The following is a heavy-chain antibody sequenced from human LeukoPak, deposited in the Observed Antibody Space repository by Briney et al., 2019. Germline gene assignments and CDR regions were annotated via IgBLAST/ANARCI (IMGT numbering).Heavy chain of an antibody. J-gene: IGHJ4*02. CDR3: ARGSYYGDNAFDY. V-gene: IGHV1-8*01. CDR2: MNPNSGNT. CDR1: GYTFTSYD. D-gene: IGHD4-17*01. Sequence: ASVKVSCKASGYTFTSYDINWVRQATGQGLEWMGWMNPNSGNTGYAQQFQGRVNMTRNTSISTAYLELSSLRSEDTAVYYCARGSYYGDNAFDYWGQGTLVTVSS.